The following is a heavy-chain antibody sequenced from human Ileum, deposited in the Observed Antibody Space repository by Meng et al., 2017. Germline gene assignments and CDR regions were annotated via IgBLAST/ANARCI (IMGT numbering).Heavy chain of an antibody. Sequence: MEAGGGVVKPERSLRLSCAVPGFTLTTSIMHWVRQTPGKGLEWLALISHDEGNSQFADSVRGRFTISRDTSKNTMYLQMNNLKTEDTAVYHCAREKGSSGRAGWFDPWGQGTLVTVSS. CDR2: ISHDEGNS. J-gene: IGHJ5*02. D-gene: IGHD6-19*01. V-gene: IGHV3-30*01. CDR3: AREKGSSGRAGWFDP. CDR1: GFTLTTSI.